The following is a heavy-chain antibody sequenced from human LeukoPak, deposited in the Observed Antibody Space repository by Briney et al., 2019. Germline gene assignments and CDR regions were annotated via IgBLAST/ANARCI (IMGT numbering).Heavy chain of an antibody. D-gene: IGHD5-18*01. J-gene: IGHJ6*02. CDR1: GYTFTGYY. CDR3: AREGWGYSYGYRVLYGMDV. V-gene: IGHV1-2*02. CDR2: INPNSGGT. Sequence: ASVKVSCKASGYTFTGYYMHWVRQAPGQGLEWMGWINPNSGGTNYAQKFQGRVTMTRDTSISTAYMELSRLRSDDTAVYYCAREGWGYSYGYRVLYGMDVWGQGTTVTVSS.